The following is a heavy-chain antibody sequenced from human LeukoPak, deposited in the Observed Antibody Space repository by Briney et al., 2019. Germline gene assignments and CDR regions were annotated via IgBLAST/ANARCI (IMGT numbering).Heavy chain of an antibody. CDR1: GFTVTNNY. D-gene: IGHD2-2*02. CDR2: IFGCGSK. V-gene: IGHV3-66*01. J-gene: IGHJ4*02. Sequence: GGSLRLSCAASGFTVTNNYMSWVRQAPGKGGEWVAVIFGCGSKYYPDSVEGRFTISRDISKKTVYVQMISLRAEDTAVYYCARYTPPLPMTAVTPTDYWGQRTLVTVSS. CDR3: ARYTPPLPMTAVTPTDY.